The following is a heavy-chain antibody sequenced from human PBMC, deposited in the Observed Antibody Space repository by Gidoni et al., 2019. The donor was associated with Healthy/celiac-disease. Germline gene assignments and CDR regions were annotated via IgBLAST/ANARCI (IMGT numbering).Heavy chain of an antibody. CDR2: INHSGST. CDR1: GGSFSGYY. V-gene: IGHV4-34*01. CDR3: ARGRLRPYYYYYMDV. Sequence: VQLQQWGAGLLKPSETLSLTCAVYGGSFSGYYCSWIRQPPGKGLEWIGEINHSGSTNYNPSLKSRVAIAVDTSKNQFSLKLSSVPAADTAVYCCARGRLRPYYYYYMDVWGKGTTVTVSS. J-gene: IGHJ6*03.